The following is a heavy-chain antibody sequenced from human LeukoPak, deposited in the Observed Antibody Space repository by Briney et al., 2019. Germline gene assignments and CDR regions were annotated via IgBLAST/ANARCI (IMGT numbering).Heavy chain of an antibody. D-gene: IGHD6-13*01. J-gene: IGHJ3*02. CDR1: GFTFSDYY. V-gene: IGHV3-11*04. CDR3: ARDLSSWTFSGFDI. CDR2: ISSSGSTI. Sequence: GGSLRLFCAASGFTFSDYYMSWIRQAPGKGLEWVSYISSSGSTIYYADSVKGRFTISRDNAKNSLYLQMNSLRAEDTAVYYCARDLSSWTFSGFDIWGQGTMVTVSS.